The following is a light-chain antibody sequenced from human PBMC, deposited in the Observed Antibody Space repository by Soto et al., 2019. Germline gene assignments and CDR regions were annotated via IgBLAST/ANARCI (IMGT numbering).Light chain of an antibody. Sequence: ITKSAATLSVSPGERSTLACRASQSVSSNLVWYQQKTGQAPRLLISGAYTRATGIPARFSGSGSGTEFTLTISSLQYEEFVVYYCQQHNNKFPFTFGQGTRLEIK. CDR3: QQHNNKFPFT. V-gene: IGKV3-15*01. CDR1: QSVSSN. J-gene: IGKJ5*01. CDR2: GAY.